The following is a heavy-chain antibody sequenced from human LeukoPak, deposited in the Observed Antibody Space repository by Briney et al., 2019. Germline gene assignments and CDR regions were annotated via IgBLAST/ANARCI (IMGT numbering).Heavy chain of an antibody. D-gene: IGHD3-10*01. J-gene: IGHJ4*02. CDR1: GFTFSSYE. Sequence: GGSLRLSRAASGFTFSSYEMNWVRKAPGKGLEWVSYISSSGSTIYYADSVKGRFTISRDNAKNSLYLQMNSLRAEDTAVYYCARDGYYGSGSYDYWGQGTLATVSS. CDR3: ARDGYYGSGSYDY. CDR2: ISSSGSTI. V-gene: IGHV3-48*03.